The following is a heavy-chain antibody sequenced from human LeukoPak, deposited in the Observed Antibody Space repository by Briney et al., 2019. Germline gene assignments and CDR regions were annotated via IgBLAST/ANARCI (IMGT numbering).Heavy chain of an antibody. CDR2: ITTYNGKP. Sequence: ASVKVSCKTSGYTFAAYGINWGRQAPGQGLEGRGRITTYNGKPNYGLKFQGRVTMTAETSANTVFMEQRSLRSDDTAVYFCARDLRGPVHFDYWGQGALVTVSS. J-gene: IGHJ4*02. D-gene: IGHD3-10*01. CDR1: GYTFAAYG. V-gene: IGHV1-18*01. CDR3: ARDLRGPVHFDY.